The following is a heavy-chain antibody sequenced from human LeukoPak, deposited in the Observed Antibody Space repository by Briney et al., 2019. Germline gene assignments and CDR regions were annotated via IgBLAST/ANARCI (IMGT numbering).Heavy chain of an antibody. CDR2: IYSGGST. CDR3: ARALDY. Sequence: GGSLRLSCAASGFTFSSYAMSWVRQAPGKGLEWVSVIYSGGSTYYADSVKGRFTISRDNSKNTLYLQMNSLRAEDTAVYYCARALDYWGQGTLVTVSS. V-gene: IGHV3-53*01. J-gene: IGHJ4*02. CDR1: GFTFSSYA.